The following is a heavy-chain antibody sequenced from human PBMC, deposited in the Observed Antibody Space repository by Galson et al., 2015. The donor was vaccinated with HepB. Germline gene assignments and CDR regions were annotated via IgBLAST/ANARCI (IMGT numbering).Heavy chain of an antibody. CDR3: TRDQGHGRWFGDYYGMDV. CDR2: IRSKAYGGTT. V-gene: IGHV3-49*03. Sequence: SLRLSCAASGFTFGDYAMSWFRQAPGKGLEWVGFIRSKAYGGTTEYAASVKGRFTISRDDSKSIAYLQMNSLKTEDTAVYYCTRDQGHGRWFGDYYGMDVWGQGTTVTVSS. J-gene: IGHJ6*02. D-gene: IGHD3-10*01. CDR1: GFTFGDYA.